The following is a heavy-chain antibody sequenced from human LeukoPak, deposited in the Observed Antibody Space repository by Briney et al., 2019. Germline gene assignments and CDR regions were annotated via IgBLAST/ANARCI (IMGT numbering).Heavy chain of an antibody. CDR1: GFTFSSYG. CDR3: ARDLIAAENYYGMDV. V-gene: IGHV3-33*01. Sequence: GGSLRLSCAASGFTFSSYGMHWVRQAPGKGLEWVAVIWYDGSNKYYADSVKGRFTISRDNSKNTLYLQMNSLRAEDTAVYYCARDLIAAENYYGMDVWGQGTTVTVSS. J-gene: IGHJ6*02. CDR2: IWYDGSNK. D-gene: IGHD6-6*01.